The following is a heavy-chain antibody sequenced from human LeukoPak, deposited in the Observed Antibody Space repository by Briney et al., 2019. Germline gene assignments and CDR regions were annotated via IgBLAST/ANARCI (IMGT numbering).Heavy chain of an antibody. J-gene: IGHJ4*02. CDR2: IFGGGNT. D-gene: IGHD3-22*01. Sequence: GSLRLSCAASGFTVSRNYMTWVRQAPGKGLEWVSVIFGGGNTYYADSVKGRFTISRDNSKSTLYLQMNSLRAEDTAVYYCAGAPTPTDYDSSLDYWGQGTLVTVSS. CDR3: AGAPTPTDYDSSLDY. V-gene: IGHV3-53*01. CDR1: GFTVSRNY.